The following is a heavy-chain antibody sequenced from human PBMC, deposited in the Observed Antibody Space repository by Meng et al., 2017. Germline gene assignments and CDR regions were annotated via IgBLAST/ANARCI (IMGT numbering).Heavy chain of an antibody. CDR3: ARDVVGATNGGYFDY. J-gene: IGHJ4*02. V-gene: IGHV1-2*06. D-gene: IGHD1-26*01. CDR2: INPNSGGT. CDR1: GYSFTGYY. Sequence: ASVKVSCKASGYSFTGYYMHWVRRAPGQGLELMGRINPNSGGTNYAQKFQGRVTMTRDTSISTAYMELNSLRAEDTAVYYCARDVVGATNGGYFDYWGQGTLVTVSS.